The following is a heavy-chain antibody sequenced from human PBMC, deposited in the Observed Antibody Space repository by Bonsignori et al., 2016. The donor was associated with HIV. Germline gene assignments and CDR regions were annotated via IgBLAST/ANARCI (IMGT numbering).Heavy chain of an antibody. CDR3: ARVGGVITYDNWFDP. CDR2: IYYSGST. J-gene: IGHJ5*02. Sequence: WIRQPPGKGLEWIGYIYYSGSTNYNPSLKSRVTISVDTSKNQFSLKLSSVTAADTAVYYCARVGGVITYDNWFDPWGQGTLVTVSS. V-gene: IGHV4-59*01. D-gene: IGHD3-16*01.